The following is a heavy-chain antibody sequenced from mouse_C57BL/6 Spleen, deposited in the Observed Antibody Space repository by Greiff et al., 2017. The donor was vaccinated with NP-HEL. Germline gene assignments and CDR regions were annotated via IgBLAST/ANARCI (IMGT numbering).Heavy chain of an antibody. CDR3: AIYDDYDGAWFAY. Sequence: QVQLQQPGAELVRPGSSVKLSCKASGYTFTSYWMDWVKQRPGQGLEWIGNIYPSDSENHYNQKFKDKATLTVDKSSSTAYMQLSSLPSKDSAVYYCAIYDDYDGAWFAYWGQGTLVTVSA. V-gene: IGHV1-61*01. D-gene: IGHD2-4*01. CDR2: IYPSDSEN. J-gene: IGHJ3*01. CDR1: GYTFTSYW.